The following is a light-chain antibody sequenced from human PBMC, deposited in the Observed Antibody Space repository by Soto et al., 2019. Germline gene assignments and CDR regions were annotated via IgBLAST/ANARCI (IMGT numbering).Light chain of an antibody. CDR3: SSYTTSSAHWV. CDR2: EVS. Sequence: QSVLTQPASVSGSPGQSITISCTGTSSDVGGYNYVSWYQQHPGKAPKLMIYEVSNRPSGVANRFSGSKSGNTASLTISGLHAADEADYYCSSYTTSSAHWVFGGGTKLTVL. CDR1: SSDVGGYNY. V-gene: IGLV2-14*01. J-gene: IGLJ3*02.